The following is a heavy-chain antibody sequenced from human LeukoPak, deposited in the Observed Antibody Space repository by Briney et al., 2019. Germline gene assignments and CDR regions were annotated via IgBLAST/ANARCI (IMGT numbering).Heavy chain of an antibody. CDR2: IIPIFGTA. D-gene: IGHD6-19*01. CDR1: GDTFSSYA. Sequence: GASVKVSCKASGDTFSSYAISWVRQAPGQGLEWMGGIIPIFGTANYAQKFQGRVTITADESTSTAYMELSSLRSEDTAVYYCARVGRKAVGNWGQGTLVTVSS. V-gene: IGHV1-69*13. J-gene: IGHJ4*02. CDR3: ARVGRKAVGN.